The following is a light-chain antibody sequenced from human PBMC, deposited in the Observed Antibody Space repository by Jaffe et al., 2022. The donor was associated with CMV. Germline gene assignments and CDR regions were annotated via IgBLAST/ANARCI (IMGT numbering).Light chain of an antibody. J-gene: IGKJ3*01. CDR1: QSVRSN. Sequence: EIVMTQSPATLSVSPGERATLSCRASQSVRSNLAWYQQIPGQAPRLLIYGASTRATGIPARFSGSGSGTEFTLTISSLQSEDFAVYYCQQYNTWPPPFTFGPGTKVDIK. CDR2: GAS. V-gene: IGKV3-15*01. CDR3: QQYNTWPPPFT.